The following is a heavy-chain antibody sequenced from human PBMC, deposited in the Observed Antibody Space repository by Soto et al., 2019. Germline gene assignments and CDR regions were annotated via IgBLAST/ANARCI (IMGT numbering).Heavy chain of an antibody. V-gene: IGHV3-23*01. CDR3: AILRYGDYDQPDY. J-gene: IGHJ4*02. CDR2: ISGSGGST. Sequence: GGSLRLSCAASGFTFSSYAMSWVRQAPGKGLEWVSAISGSGGSTYYADSVKGRFTISRDNSKNTLYLQMNSLRAEDTAVYYCAILRYGDYDQPDYWGQGTLVTVSS. D-gene: IGHD4-17*01. CDR1: GFTFSSYA.